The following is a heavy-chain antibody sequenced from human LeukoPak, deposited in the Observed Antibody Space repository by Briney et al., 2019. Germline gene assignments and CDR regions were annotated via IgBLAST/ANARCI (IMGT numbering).Heavy chain of an antibody. CDR3: ARDPTSANYGSGSYHPYYFDY. CDR2: INTKTGNP. Sequence: ASVKVSCKASGYTFTTYAMNWVRQAPGQGLEWVGWINTKTGNPMYAQGFTGRFVFSLDTSVSTAYLQISSLKAEDTAVYYCARDPTSANYGSGSYHPYYFDYWGQGTLVTVSS. J-gene: IGHJ4*02. CDR1: GYTFTTYA. V-gene: IGHV7-4-1*02. D-gene: IGHD3-10*01.